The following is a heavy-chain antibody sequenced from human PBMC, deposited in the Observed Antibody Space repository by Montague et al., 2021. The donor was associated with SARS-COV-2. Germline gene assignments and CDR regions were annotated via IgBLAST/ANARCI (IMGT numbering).Heavy chain of an antibody. CDR3: ARVAGVDVFSVYYYGLDV. J-gene: IGHJ6*02. CDR1: GGSLSSFY. Sequence: SETLSLTCSVSGGSLSSFYWSWIRQPPGKGLEYIGYIHYSGSTNFSPSLNSRVSISLDTSKNQFSLNLRSVTTADTADYYCARVAGVDVFSVYYYGLDVWGQGTTVTVSS. CDR2: IHYSGST. V-gene: IGHV4-59*12. D-gene: IGHD5/OR15-5a*01.